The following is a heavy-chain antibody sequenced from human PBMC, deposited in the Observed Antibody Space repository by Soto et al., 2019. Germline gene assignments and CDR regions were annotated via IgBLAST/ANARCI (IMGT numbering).Heavy chain of an antibody. CDR1: GFTFSDYY. CDR3: ARDGSSWFGELLYYYYGMDV. D-gene: IGHD3-10*01. J-gene: IGHJ6*02. V-gene: IGHV3-11*06. CDR2: ISSSSSYT. Sequence: QVQLVESGGGLVKPGGSLRLSCAASGFTFSDYYMSWIRQAPGKGLEWVSYISSSSSYTNYADSVKGRFTISRDNAKNSLYLQMNSLRAEDTAVYYCARDGSSWFGELLYYYYGMDVWGQGTTVTVSS.